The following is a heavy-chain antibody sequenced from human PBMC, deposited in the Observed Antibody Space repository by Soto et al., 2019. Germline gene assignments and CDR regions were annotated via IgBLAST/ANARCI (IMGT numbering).Heavy chain of an antibody. CDR3: ATDRSSTSCYAFDY. D-gene: IGHD2-2*01. CDR1: GFTFRNYA. Sequence: EVQLLASGGGLVQPGGSLRLSCAASGFTFRNYAMSWARQAPGKGLEWVSAISGSGGTTHYAYSVKGRFTISRDNSKNTLYLQMNSMRVEDTAVYYCATDRSSTSCYAFDYWGQGSLVTVYS. J-gene: IGHJ4*02. CDR2: ISGSGGTT. V-gene: IGHV3-23*01.